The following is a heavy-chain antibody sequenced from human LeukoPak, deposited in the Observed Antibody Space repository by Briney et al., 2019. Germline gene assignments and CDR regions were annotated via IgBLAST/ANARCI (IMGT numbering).Heavy chain of an antibody. D-gene: IGHD6-13*01. CDR3: ARAQPRYDSSSWYWFDP. J-gene: IGHJ5*02. CDR2: INHSGST. Sequence: PSETLSLTCAVYGGSFSGYYWSWIRQPPGKGLEWIGEINHSGSTNYIPSLKSRVTISVDTSKNQFSLKLSSVTAADTAVYYCARAQPRYDSSSWYWFDPWGQGTLVTVSS. V-gene: IGHV4-34*01. CDR1: GGSFSGYY.